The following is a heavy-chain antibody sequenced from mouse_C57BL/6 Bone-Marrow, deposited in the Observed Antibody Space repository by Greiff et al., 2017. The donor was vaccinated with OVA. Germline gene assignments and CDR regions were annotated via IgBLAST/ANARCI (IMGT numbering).Heavy chain of an antibody. CDR2: IYPRSGNT. CDR3: ARGRLGPFAY. D-gene: IGHD4-1*01. Sequence: QVQLQQSGAELARPGASVKLSCKASGYTFTSYGISWVKQRTGQGLEWIGEIYPRSGNTYYNEKFKGKATMTADKSSSTAYMELRSLTSEDSAVYFCARGRLGPFAYWGQGTLVTVSA. V-gene: IGHV1-81*01. CDR1: GYTFTSYG. J-gene: IGHJ3*01.